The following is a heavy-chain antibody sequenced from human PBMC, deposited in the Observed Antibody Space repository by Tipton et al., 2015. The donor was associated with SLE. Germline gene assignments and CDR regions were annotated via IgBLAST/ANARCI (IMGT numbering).Heavy chain of an antibody. V-gene: IGHV1-8*01. CDR2: MNPNSGNR. Sequence: QSGAEVKKPGASVKVSCKAAGYTFTSYDINWVRQDTGQGLEWMGWMNPNSGNRGSAQKFQGRVTMTRNTSISTAYMELSSLTFADPAVYYCARVSSGSTSRDYWGQGTLVTVSS. CDR1: GYTFTSYD. D-gene: IGHD1-26*01. CDR3: ARVSSGSTSRDY. J-gene: IGHJ4*02.